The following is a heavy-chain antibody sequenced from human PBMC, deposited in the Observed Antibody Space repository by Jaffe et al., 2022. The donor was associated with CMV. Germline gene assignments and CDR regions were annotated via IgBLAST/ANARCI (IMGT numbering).Heavy chain of an antibody. D-gene: IGHD2-2*01. CDR3: ARSRGRICSSTSCRGFYYYYGMDV. J-gene: IGHJ6*02. CDR2: INHSGST. V-gene: IGHV4-34*01. CDR1: GGSFSGYY. Sequence: QVQLQQWGAGLLKPSETLSLTCAVYGGSFSGYYWSWIRQPPGKGLEWIGEINHSGSTNYNPSLKSRVTISVDTSKNQFSLKLSSVTAADTAVYYCARSRGRICSSTSCRGFYYYYGMDVWGQGTTVTVSS.